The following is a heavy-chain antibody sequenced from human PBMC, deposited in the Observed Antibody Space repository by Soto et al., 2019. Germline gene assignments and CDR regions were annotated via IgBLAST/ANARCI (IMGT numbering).Heavy chain of an antibody. CDR2: INAGNGNT. J-gene: IGHJ5*02. V-gene: IGHV1-3*01. CDR1: GYTFTSHG. CDR3: ARGYYDFWSGKIGPNWFDP. D-gene: IGHD3-3*01. Sequence: GASVKVSCKASGYTFTSHGIGWVRQAPGQGLEWMGWINAGNGNTKYSQKFQGRVTITRDTSASTAYMELSSLRSEDTAVYYCARGYYDFWSGKIGPNWFDPWGQGTLVTVSS.